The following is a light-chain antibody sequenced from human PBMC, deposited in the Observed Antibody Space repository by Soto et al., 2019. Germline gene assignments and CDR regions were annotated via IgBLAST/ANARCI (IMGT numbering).Light chain of an antibody. Sequence: EIVLTQSPATLSLSPEERATLSCRASQSVSSYLAWYQQKPGQAPRLLIYDASNRATGIPARFSGSGSGTDFTLTISSLEPEDFAVYYCQQRSNWPPVTFGGGTKVDIK. V-gene: IGKV3-11*01. CDR3: QQRSNWPPVT. CDR1: QSVSSY. CDR2: DAS. J-gene: IGKJ4*01.